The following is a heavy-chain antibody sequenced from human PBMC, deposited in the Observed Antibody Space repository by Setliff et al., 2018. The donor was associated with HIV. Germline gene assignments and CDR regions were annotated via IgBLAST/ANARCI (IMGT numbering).Heavy chain of an antibody. J-gene: IGHJ4*02. CDR1: GYTLTSYG. CDR3: ARDQGTTVVTPVDY. D-gene: IGHD4-17*01. Sequence: GASVKVSCKASGYTLTSYGISWVRQAPGQGLEWMGWISAYNGNTNYAQKLQGRVTMTTDTSTSTAYMELRSLRSDDTAVYYCARDQGTTVVTPVDYWGQGTLVTVSS. CDR2: ISAYNGNT. V-gene: IGHV1-18*01.